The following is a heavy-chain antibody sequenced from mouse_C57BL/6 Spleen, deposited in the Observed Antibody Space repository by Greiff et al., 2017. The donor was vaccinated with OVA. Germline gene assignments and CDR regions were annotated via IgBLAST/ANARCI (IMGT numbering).Heavy chain of an antibody. Sequence: VQLKESGPGLAKPSQTLSLTCSVTGYSITSDYWNWIRKFPGNKLEYMGYISYSGSTYYNPSLKSRISITRDTSKNQYYLQLNSVTTEDTATYYCARSPFYYGSSSRYFDVCGTGTTVTVSS. CDR2: ISYSGST. D-gene: IGHD1-1*01. CDR3: ARSPFYYGSSSRYFDV. V-gene: IGHV3-8*01. J-gene: IGHJ1*03. CDR1: GYSITSDY.